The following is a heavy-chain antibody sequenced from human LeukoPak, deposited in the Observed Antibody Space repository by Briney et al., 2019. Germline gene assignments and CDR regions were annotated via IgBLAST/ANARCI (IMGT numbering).Heavy chain of an antibody. Sequence: SVKVSCKASGYTFTSYGISWVRQAPGQGLEWMGGIIPIFGTANYAQKFQGRVTITADKSTSTAYMELSSLRSEDTAVYYCARDGGYCSGGSCYNWFDPWGQGTLVTVSS. J-gene: IGHJ5*02. V-gene: IGHV1-69*06. CDR2: IIPIFGTA. CDR3: ARDGGYCSGGSCYNWFDP. D-gene: IGHD2-15*01. CDR1: GYTFTSYG.